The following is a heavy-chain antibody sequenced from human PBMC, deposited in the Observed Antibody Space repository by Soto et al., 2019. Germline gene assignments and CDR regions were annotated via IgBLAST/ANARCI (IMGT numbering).Heavy chain of an antibody. CDR2: IYYSGST. CDR1: GGSISSSSYY. D-gene: IGHD6-13*01. Sequence: QLQLQESGPGLVKPSETLSLTCTVSGGSISSSSYYWGWIRQPPGKGLEWIGSIYYSGSTYYNPSLKSRVTISVDTSKTQFSLKLSSVTAADTAVYYCARRGYSSSWNDEEAYYYYGMDVWGQGTTVTVSS. CDR3: ARRGYSSSWNDEEAYYYYGMDV. J-gene: IGHJ6*02. V-gene: IGHV4-39*01.